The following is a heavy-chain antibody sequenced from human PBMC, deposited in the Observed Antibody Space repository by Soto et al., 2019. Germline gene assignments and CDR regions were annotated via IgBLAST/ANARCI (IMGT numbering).Heavy chain of an antibody. D-gene: IGHD2-8*01. CDR2: ILSNYNT. Sequence: EVQLLESGGGLVQPGGSLTLSCAASGFRFRDYTMSWVRQAPGKVLESISVILSNYNTYYTDSVRGRFTISRDSSKNMLYLEMNSLRAEDTAVYYCARRVNGYVDYWCQGALVTVSS. V-gene: IGHV3-23*05. CDR1: GFRFRDYT. J-gene: IGHJ4*02. CDR3: ARRVNGYVDY.